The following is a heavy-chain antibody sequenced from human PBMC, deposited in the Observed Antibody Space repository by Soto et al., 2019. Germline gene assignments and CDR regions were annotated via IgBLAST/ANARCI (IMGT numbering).Heavy chain of an antibody. CDR1: GGSLSDDY. J-gene: IGHJ6*02. Sequence: SETLSLTCAVSGGSLSDDYWPWIRQSPGKGLEWIGEIHPSGSTNYNPSLRSRVTISVDTSKNQFSLKLTSLTAADTAVYYCARGRDEYKLGNVWGHGTTVTVSS. CDR2: IHPSGST. D-gene: IGHD1-1*01. CDR3: ARGRDEYKLGNV. V-gene: IGHV4-34*01.